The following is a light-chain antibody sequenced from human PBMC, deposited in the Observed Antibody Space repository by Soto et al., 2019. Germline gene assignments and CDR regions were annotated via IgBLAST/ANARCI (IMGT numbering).Light chain of an antibody. CDR3: QQSYITPYT. J-gene: IGKJ2*01. V-gene: IGKV1-39*01. CDR2: GSS. CDR1: QNIAGY. Sequence: DIQMTQSPTSLSVSVGDRVTITCRASQNIAGYLNWYQQKPGKAPKIPIYGSSNLQTGVPSTFRGIGSGTDFTLTISSLQPEDFATYYFQQSYITPYTFGQGTKLEIK.